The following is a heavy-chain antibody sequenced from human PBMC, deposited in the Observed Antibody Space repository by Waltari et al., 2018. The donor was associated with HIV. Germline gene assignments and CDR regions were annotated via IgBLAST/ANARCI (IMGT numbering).Heavy chain of an antibody. CDR1: SGSFSGYY. J-gene: IGHJ3*02. CDR3: ARGEIPNSSGYYSSVDAFDI. V-gene: IGHV4-34*01. Sequence: QVQLQQWGAGLLKPSETLSLTCAVYSGSFSGYYWSWIRQPPGKGLEWIEEINHSGSTNYNPSLKSRVTISVDTSKNQFSLKLSSVTAADTAVYYCARGEIPNSSGYYSSVDAFDIWGQGTMVTVSS. D-gene: IGHD3-22*01. CDR2: INHSGST.